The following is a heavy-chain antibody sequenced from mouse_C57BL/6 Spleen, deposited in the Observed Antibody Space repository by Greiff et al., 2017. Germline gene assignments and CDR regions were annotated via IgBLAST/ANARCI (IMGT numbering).Heavy chain of an antibody. D-gene: IGHD1-1*01. J-gene: IGHJ3*01. CDR3: AVRIRQSFAD. V-gene: IGHV1-50*01. CDR2: IDPSDRYT. Sequence: QVQLQQPGAELVKPGASVKLSCKASGYTFTSYWMQWVKQRPGQGLAWIGEIDPSDRYTNYNQKFKGKATLTVDTYSSNTYIPLSGLTSEASAVYYCAVRIRQSFADWGQGTLVNVSA. CDR1: GYTFTSYW.